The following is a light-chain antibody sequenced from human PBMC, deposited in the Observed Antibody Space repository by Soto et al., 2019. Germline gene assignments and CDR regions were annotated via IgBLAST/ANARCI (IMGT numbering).Light chain of an antibody. J-gene: IGLJ3*02. Sequence: QSALTQPASVSGSPGQWITISCTGGSNDVGGYNYVSWYQQHPGKAPKLVIYEVSNRPSGVSNRFSGSKSGNTASLTISGLQAEDEADYYCTSYTSSNTWVFGGGTKLTVL. V-gene: IGLV2-14*01. CDR2: EVS. CDR3: TSYTSSNTWV. CDR1: SNDVGGYNY.